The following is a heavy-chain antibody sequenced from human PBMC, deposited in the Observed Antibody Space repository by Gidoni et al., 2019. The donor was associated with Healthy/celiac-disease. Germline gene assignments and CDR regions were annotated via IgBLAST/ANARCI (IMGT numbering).Heavy chain of an antibody. V-gene: IGHV3-23*01. CDR3: AKDVLLWFGELFAPPVNDY. CDR1: GFTFSSYA. CDR2: ISGSGGST. J-gene: IGHJ4*02. Sequence: EVQLLESGGGLVQPGGSLRLSCAASGFTFSSYAMSWVRQAPGKGLEWVSAISGSGGSTYYADSVKGRFTISRDNSKNTLYLQMNSLRAEDTAVYYCAKDVLLWFGELFAPPVNDYWGQGTLVTVSS. D-gene: IGHD3-10*01.